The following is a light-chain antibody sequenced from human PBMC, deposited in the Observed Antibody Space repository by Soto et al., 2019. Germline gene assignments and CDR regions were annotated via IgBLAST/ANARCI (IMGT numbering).Light chain of an antibody. CDR2: EVS. CDR1: SSDVGGYNY. J-gene: IGLJ1*01. V-gene: IGLV2-14*01. Sequence: QSALTQPASVSGSPGQSITISCTGTSSDVGGYNYVSWYQQVPGKTPKLMIYEVSNRPSGVSNRFSGSKSGNTASLTISGLQYEDEADYYCSSFAGSGTAYFVFGTGTKLTVL. CDR3: SSFAGSGTAYFV.